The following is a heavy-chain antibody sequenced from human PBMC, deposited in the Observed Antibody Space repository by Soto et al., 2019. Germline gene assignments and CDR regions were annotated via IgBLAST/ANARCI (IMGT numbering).Heavy chain of an antibody. CDR2: ITGSGDST. J-gene: IGHJ4*02. D-gene: IGHD3-3*01. Sequence: EVQLLASGGGLVQPGGSLRLSCAASGFTFSSYAMSWVRQAPGKGLEWVSAITGSGDSTYYADSVKGRFTVSRDNSKNSLYLQMNSLRAEDTAVYYCAKVFVFTIREGFDYWGLGTLVTVSS. CDR1: GFTFSSYA. CDR3: AKVFVFTIREGFDY. V-gene: IGHV3-23*01.